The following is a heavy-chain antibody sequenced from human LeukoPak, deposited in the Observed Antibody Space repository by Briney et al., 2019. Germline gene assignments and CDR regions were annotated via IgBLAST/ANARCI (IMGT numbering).Heavy chain of an antibody. J-gene: IGHJ5*02. CDR1: GGSFSGSY. D-gene: IGHD2/OR15-2a*01. V-gene: IGHV4-34*01. CDR2: INHSGST. Sequence: SETLSLTCAVYGGSFSGSYWTWIRQAPGKGLEWIGEINHSGSTDYNSSLKSRLTISVDTSRNQFSLNLSSMTAADTAVYYCARGSFTLIEVDGLGYNWSDPWGQGTLVTVSS. CDR3: ARGSFTLIEVDGLGYNWSDP.